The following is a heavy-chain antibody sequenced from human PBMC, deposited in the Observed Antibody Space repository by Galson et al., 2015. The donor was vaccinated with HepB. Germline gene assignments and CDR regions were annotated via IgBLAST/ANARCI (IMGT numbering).Heavy chain of an antibody. D-gene: IGHD1-1*01. CDR1: GFTVSRKY. Sequence: LRLSCAASGFTVSRKYMTWVRQAPGKGLEWVSVIYSDGNTYYAESVKGRFTISRDNSKNTLYLQMNSLRAGDTAVYYCARGGDWNDFDYWGQGTLVTVSS. V-gene: IGHV3-66*01. CDR3: ARGGDWNDFDY. J-gene: IGHJ4*02. CDR2: IYSDGNT.